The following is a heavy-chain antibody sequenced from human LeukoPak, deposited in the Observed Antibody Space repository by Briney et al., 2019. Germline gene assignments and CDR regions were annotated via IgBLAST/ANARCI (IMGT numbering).Heavy chain of an antibody. J-gene: IGHJ4*02. D-gene: IGHD5-24*01. CDR1: GFTFSSYA. CDR3: ATSRDGYSLFDY. Sequence: GRSLRLSCAASGFTFSSYAMHWVRQAPGKGLEWVAVISYDGSNKYYADSVKGRFTISRDNSKNTLYLQMNSLRAEDTAVYYCATSRDGYSLFDYWGQGTLVTVSS. V-gene: IGHV3-30-3*01. CDR2: ISYDGSNK.